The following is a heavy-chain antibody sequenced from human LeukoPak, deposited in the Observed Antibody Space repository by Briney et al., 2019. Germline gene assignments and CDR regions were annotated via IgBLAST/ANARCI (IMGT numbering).Heavy chain of an antibody. V-gene: IGHV3-23*01. CDR2: ISGSGGST. Sequence: GGSLRLSCAASGFTFSSYAMSWVRQAPGKGLEWVSAISGSGGSTYYPDSMKGRFTISRDISKNTLFLQMNSLRAEDTAVYYCAKAPFPYCSGGSCYFDSWGQGTLVTVSS. CDR3: AKAPFPYCSGGSCYFDS. D-gene: IGHD2-15*01. J-gene: IGHJ4*02. CDR1: GFTFSSYA.